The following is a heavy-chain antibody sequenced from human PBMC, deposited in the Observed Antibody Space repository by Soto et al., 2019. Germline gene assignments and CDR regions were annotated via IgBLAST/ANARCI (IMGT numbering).Heavy chain of an antibody. V-gene: IGHV4-31*03. J-gene: IGHJ4*02. CDR3: ARDRVGLRLGELFPDY. CDR2: IYYSGST. D-gene: IGHD3-16*01. Sequence: QVQLQESGPGLVKPSQTLSLTCTVSGGSISSGGYYWSWIRQHPGKGLEWIGYIYYSGSTYYNPSLKSRVTISVDTSKNQFALELSCVTAADTAVYYCARDRVGLRLGELFPDYWGQGTLVTVSS. CDR1: GGSISSGGYY.